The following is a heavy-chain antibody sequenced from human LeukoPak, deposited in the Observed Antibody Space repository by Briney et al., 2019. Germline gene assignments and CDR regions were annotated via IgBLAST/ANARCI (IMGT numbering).Heavy chain of an antibody. CDR1: GFTVSSDY. J-gene: IGHJ4*02. CDR3: AKDLVVITWTTPDY. Sequence: PGRSQRLSCAASGFTVSSDYMSWGRQAPGKGLEGVSAISGSGGSTYYADSVKGRFTISRDNSKNTLYLQMNSLRAEDTAVYYCAKDLVVITWTTPDYWGQGTLVTVSS. V-gene: IGHV3-23*01. CDR2: ISGSGGST. D-gene: IGHD3-22*01.